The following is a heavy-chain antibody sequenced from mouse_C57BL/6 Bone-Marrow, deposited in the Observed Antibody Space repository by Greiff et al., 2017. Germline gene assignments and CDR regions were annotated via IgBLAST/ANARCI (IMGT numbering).Heavy chain of an antibody. V-gene: IGHV5-6*01. J-gene: IGHJ3*01. CDR3: ARTGNPAWFAY. CDR2: ISSGGSYT. D-gene: IGHD2-1*01. Sequence: EVKLMESGGDLVKPGGSLKLSCAASGFTFSSYGMSWVRQTPDKRLEWVATISSGGSYTYYPDSVKGRFTISRDNAKNTLYLQMSSLKSEDTAMYYCARTGNPAWFAYWGQGTLVTVSA. CDR1: GFTFSSYG.